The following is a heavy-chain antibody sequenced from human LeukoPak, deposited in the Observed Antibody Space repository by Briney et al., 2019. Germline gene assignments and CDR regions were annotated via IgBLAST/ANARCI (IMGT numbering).Heavy chain of an antibody. CDR1: GGSFSGYY. CDR3: ARGKSRSIFDY. Sequence: SETLSLTCAVYGGSFSGYYWSWIRQPPGKGLEWIGEINHSGSTNYNPSLESRVTISVDTSKNQFSLKLSSVTAADTAVYYCARGKSRSIFDYWGQGTLVTVSS. D-gene: IGHD6-6*01. J-gene: IGHJ4*02. CDR2: INHSGST. V-gene: IGHV4-34*01.